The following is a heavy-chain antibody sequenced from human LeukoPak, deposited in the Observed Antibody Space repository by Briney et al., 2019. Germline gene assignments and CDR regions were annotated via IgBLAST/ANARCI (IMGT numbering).Heavy chain of an antibody. CDR1: GFTVSRNY. D-gene: IGHD3-9*01. V-gene: IGHV3-66*01. Sequence: GGSLRLSCAASGFTVSRNYMSWVRQAPGKGLEWVSVIYSGGSTYYADSVKGRFTISRDNSKNTLYLQMNSLRAEDTAVYYCASGRYFDWLLGYWGQGTLVTVSS. J-gene: IGHJ4*02. CDR2: IYSGGST. CDR3: ASGRYFDWLLGY.